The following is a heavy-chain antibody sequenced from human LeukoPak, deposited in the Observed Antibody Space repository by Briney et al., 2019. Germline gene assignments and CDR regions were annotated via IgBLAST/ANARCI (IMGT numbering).Heavy chain of an antibody. CDR2: ISSSSSSI. CDR1: GFTFSSYS. V-gene: IGHV3-21*01. J-gene: IGHJ4*02. Sequence: GGSLRLSCAASGFTFSSYSMNWVRQAPGKGLEWGSSISSSSSSIYYADSVKGRFTISRDNAKNSLYLQMNSLRAEDTAVYYCTRAGGDIVETAPMGRYWGQGPLVTVSS. CDR3: TRAGGDIVETAPMGRY. D-gene: IGHD5-18*01.